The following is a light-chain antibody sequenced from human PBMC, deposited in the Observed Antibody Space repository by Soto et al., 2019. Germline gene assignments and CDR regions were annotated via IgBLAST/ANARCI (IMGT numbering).Light chain of an antibody. J-gene: IGLJ3*02. CDR1: SGSIASNY. CDR2: EDN. Sequence: NFMLTQPHSVSESPGKTVTISCTGSSGSIASNYVQWYQQRPGSAPTTVIYEDNKRPSGVPDRFSGSVDTSSNSASLIISVLKTEDEADYYCQSHDTTNVVFGRGTKLNVL. V-gene: IGLV6-57*02. CDR3: QSHDTTNVV.